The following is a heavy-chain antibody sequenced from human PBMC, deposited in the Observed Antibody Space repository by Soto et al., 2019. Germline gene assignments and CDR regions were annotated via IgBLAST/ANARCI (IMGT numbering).Heavy chain of an antibody. D-gene: IGHD3-16*01. CDR3: ARDWFGIDY. CDR1: GYTFTSYG. Sequence: QVQLVQSGAEVKKPGASVKVSCKASGYTFTSYGISWVQQAPGQGLEWMGWINPYNGNTNYAQKLQGRVTMTTDTSTNTAYMELRSLRSDATAVYYCARDWFGIDYWGQGTLVTVSS. V-gene: IGHV1-18*01. J-gene: IGHJ4*02. CDR2: INPYNGNT.